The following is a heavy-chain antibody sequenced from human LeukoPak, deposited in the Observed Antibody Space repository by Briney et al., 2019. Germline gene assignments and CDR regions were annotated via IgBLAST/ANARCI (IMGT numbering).Heavy chain of an antibody. Sequence: GGSLRLSCAASGFTFSNLAMGWVRQAPGKGLAWVSGISGSGGGTYYVDSVRGRFTISRDNSKNTLFLDMNNMRADDTAVYFCVKDNYADYASGGVDWYFDLWGRGTLVTVSS. V-gene: IGHV3-23*01. CDR3: VKDNYADYASGGVDWYFDL. J-gene: IGHJ2*01. CDR1: GFTFSNLA. D-gene: IGHD4-17*01. CDR2: ISGSGGGT.